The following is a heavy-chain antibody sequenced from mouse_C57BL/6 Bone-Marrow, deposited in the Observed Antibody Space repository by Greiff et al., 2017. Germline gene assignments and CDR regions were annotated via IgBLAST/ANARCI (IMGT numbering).Heavy chain of an antibody. CDR3: ARLEFDGSSGDWYFDV. J-gene: IGHJ1*03. CDR2: IYPRDCST. CDR1: GYTFTSYD. D-gene: IGHD1-1*01. Sequence: VQLQQSGPELVKPGASVKLSCKASGYTFTSYDINWVKQRPGQGLEWIGWIYPRDCSTKYNEKFKGKATWTVDTSSSTAYMELHSLTAEDSAVYFCARLEFDGSSGDWYFDVWGTGTTVTVSS. V-gene: IGHV1-85*01.